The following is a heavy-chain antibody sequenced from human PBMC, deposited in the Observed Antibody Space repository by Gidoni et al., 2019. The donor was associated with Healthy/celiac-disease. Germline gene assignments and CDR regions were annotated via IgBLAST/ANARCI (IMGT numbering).Heavy chain of an antibody. D-gene: IGHD6-6*01. J-gene: IGHJ4*02. V-gene: IGHV3-11*01. CDR3: ARTEYSSIPVDY. CDR2: ISSSGSTI. Sequence: QVQLVESGGGLVKPGGSLRLSCAAPGFTFSDYYMSWIRQAPGQGLGWVSYISSSGSTIYYADSVKGRFTISRDNAKNSLYLQMNSLRAEDTAVYYCARTEYSSIPVDYWGQGTLVTVSS. CDR1: GFTFSDYY.